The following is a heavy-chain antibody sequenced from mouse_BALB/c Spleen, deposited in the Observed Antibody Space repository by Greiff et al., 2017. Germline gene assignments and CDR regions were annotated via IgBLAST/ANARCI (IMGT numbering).Heavy chain of an antibody. J-gene: IGHJ4*01. V-gene: IGHV5-4*02. CDR1: GFTFSDYY. CDR3: ARVLSYAMDY. Sequence: DVKLVESGGGLVKPGGSLKLSCAASGFTFSDYYMYWVRQTPEKRLEWVATISDGGSYTYYPDSVKGRFTISRDNAKNNLYLQMSSLKSEDTAMYYCARVLSYAMDYWGQGTSVTVSS. CDR2: ISDGGSYT.